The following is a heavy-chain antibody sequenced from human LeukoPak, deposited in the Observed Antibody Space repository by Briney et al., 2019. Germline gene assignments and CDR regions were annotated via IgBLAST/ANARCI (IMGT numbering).Heavy chain of an antibody. CDR2: ICPSGDKT. V-gene: IGHV3-48*01. CDR1: GFTFNIHG. CDR3: ARGLHFRVYDSSDYYPY. J-gene: IGHJ4*02. Sequence: GGSLRLSCAASGFTFNIHGMNWVRQAPGKGPEWVSGICPSGDKTYYADSVKGRFTISRDNAKNSLYLQMNSLRAEDTAVYYCARGLHFRVYDSSDYYPYWGQGTLVTVSS. D-gene: IGHD3-22*01.